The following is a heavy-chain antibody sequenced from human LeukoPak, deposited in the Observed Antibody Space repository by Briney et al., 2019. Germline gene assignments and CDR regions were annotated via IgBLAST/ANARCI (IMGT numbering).Heavy chain of an antibody. CDR2: IYYTGST. Sequence: PSQTLSLTCTVSGGSISSGTYYWSWIRQHPGKGLEWIGYIYYTGSTYYNSSLKSRVTISVDTSKNQFSLKLSSVTAADTAVYYCARARRDGYNYFDYWGQGTLVTVSS. CDR1: GGSISSGTYY. CDR3: ARARRDGYNYFDY. J-gene: IGHJ4*02. V-gene: IGHV4-31*03. D-gene: IGHD5-24*01.